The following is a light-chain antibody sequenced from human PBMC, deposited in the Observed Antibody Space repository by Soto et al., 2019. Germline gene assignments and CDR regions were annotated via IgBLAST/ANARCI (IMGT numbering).Light chain of an antibody. V-gene: IGKV1-27*01. CDR2: SAS. CDR1: QGINNY. J-gene: IGKJ1*01. CDR3: QKYDSAPRT. Sequence: DIRMTQSPSSLSVSVGDSVTITCRASQGINNYLAWYQQKPGKVPVLLIYSASTLKPGIPSRFSGSGTGTDFTLTISSLQPEDFATYYCQKYDSAPRTFGQGTKVDIK.